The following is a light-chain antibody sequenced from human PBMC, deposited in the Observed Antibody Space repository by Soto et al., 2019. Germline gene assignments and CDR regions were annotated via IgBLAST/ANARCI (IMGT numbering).Light chain of an antibody. V-gene: IGKV3-11*01. Sequence: EIVLTQSPATLALSPGERATLSCRASQSVSSFLAWYQQKPGQAPRLLIYDASKRATGISARFSGSGSGTDFTLPISSLEPEDFAVYYCQQRSSWPLTFGGGTKVEI. CDR2: DAS. CDR3: QQRSSWPLT. CDR1: QSVSSF. J-gene: IGKJ4*01.